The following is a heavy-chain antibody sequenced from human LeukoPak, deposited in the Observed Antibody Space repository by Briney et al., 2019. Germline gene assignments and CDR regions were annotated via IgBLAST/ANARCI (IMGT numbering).Heavy chain of an antibody. CDR2: IYYSGST. J-gene: IGHJ6*02. Sequence: PSQTLSLTCTVSGGSISSGGYYWSWIRQHPGKGLEWIGYIYYSGSTYYNPSLKSRVTISVDTSKNQFSLKLSSVTAADTAVYYCASRSSSSYYSYGMDVWGQGTTVTVSS. V-gene: IGHV4-31*03. CDR1: GGSISSGGYY. D-gene: IGHD6-6*01. CDR3: ASRSSSSYYSYGMDV.